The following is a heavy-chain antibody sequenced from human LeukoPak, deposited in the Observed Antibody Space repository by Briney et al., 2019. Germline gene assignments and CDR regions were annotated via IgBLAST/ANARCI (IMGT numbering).Heavy chain of an antibody. CDR2: ISGSGGST. V-gene: IGHV3-23*01. J-gene: IGHJ6*03. CDR3: AKDRKDIVVVPAAIAPAYYYYMDV. CDR1: GFTFSSYA. D-gene: IGHD2-2*02. Sequence: GGSLRLPCAASGFTFSSYAMSWVRQAPGKGLEWVSAISGSGGSTYYADSVKGRFTISRDNSKNTLYLQMNSLRAEDTAVYYCAKDRKDIVVVPAAIAPAYYYYMDVWGKGTTVTVSS.